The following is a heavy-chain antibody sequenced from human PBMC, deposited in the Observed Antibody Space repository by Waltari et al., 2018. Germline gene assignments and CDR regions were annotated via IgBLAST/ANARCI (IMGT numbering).Heavy chain of an antibody. J-gene: IGHJ4*02. CDR1: GGSISSSSYY. CDR3: ASLGGTDY. V-gene: IGHV4-39*01. Sequence: QLQLQESGPGLVKPSETLSLTCTVSGGSISSSSYYWGWIRQPPGQGLEGIGSLYYSGSTYSNPSLKSRVTISVDPSKNQFSLKLSSVTAADTAVYYCASLGGTDYWGQGTLVTVSS. D-gene: IGHD3-10*01. CDR2: LYYSGST.